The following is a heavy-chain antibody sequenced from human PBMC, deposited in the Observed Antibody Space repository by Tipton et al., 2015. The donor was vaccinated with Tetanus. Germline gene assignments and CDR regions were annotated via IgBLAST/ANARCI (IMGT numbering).Heavy chain of an antibody. V-gene: IGHV1-2*02. Sequence: QVQLVQSGAEVKKPGASVRASCKASGYTFTGYYMYWVRQAPGQGLEWMGWIDPNSGGTIYAQKFQGRVTMTRDTSISTAYMELSSLRSDDTAVYYCARDRGDYIYYGMDVWGPGTTVTVS. CDR2: IDPNSGGT. CDR3: ARDRGDYIYYGMDV. CDR1: GYTFTGYY. J-gene: IGHJ6*02.